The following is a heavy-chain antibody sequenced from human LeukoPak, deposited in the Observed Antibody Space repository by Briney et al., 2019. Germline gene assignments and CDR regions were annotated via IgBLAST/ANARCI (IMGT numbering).Heavy chain of an antibody. Sequence: SETLSVTCTVSGGSISSGSYYWSWIRQPAGKGLEWIGRIYTSGSTNYNPSLKSRVTISVDTSKNQFSLKLSSVTAADTAVYYCARENYYDSSGYQGYWYFDLWGRGTLVTVSS. CDR3: ARENYYDSSGYQGYWYFDL. J-gene: IGHJ2*01. D-gene: IGHD3-22*01. CDR1: GGSISSGSYY. CDR2: IYTSGST. V-gene: IGHV4-61*02.